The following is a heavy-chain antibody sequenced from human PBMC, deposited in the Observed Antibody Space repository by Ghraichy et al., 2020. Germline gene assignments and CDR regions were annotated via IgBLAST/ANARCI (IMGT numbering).Heavy chain of an antibody. D-gene: IGHD6-19*01. CDR2: IRYDGSNK. CDR1: GFTFSSYG. V-gene: IGHV3-30*02. CDR3: AKALARAVAGWGALFDY. Sequence: GGSLRLSCAASGFTFSSYGMHWVRQAPGKGLEWVAFIRYDGSNKYYADSVKGRFTISRDNSKNTLYLQMNSLRAEDTAVYYCAKALARAVAGWGALFDYWGQGTLVTVSS. J-gene: IGHJ4*02.